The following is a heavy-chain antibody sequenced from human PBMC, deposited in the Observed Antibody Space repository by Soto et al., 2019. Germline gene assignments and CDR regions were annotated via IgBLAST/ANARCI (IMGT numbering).Heavy chain of an antibody. CDR1: GFTFSSYW. D-gene: IGHD3-22*01. CDR3: AQDYYDSSGYPPHF. J-gene: IGHJ4*02. V-gene: IGHV3-7*05. CDR2: IKQDGSEK. Sequence: PGGSLRLSCAASGFTFSSYWMSWVRQAPGKGLEWVANIKQDGSEKYYVDSVKGRFTISRDNSKNTVYLQMNSLRAEDTAVYYCAQDYYDSSGYPPHFWGQGTQVTVSS.